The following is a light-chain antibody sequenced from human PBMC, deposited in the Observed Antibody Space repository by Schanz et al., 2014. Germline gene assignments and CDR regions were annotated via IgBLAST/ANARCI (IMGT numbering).Light chain of an antibody. J-gene: IGKJ1*01. V-gene: IGKV3-15*01. CDR1: QSVSTN. CDR3: QQYDNWWT. CDR2: GAS. Sequence: EIVMTQSPATLSVSPGERATLSCRASQSVSTNLAWLQQKPGQAPRLLIYGASTRATGIPARFSASGSGTEFTLTISSLQSEDFAVYYCQQYDNWWTFGPGTKVEVK.